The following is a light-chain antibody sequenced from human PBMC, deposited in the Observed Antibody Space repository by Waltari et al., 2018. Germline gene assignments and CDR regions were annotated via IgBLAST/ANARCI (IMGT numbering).Light chain of an antibody. CDR3: AAWDDSLKV. CDR1: SSNIGSHY. Sequence: QSVLTQPPSASGTPGQRVTISCSGSSSNIGSHYVYWYQQRPGTAPKLLIYRNNQRPSGVPDRFSGSKSGTSASLAISGLRSEDEADYYCAAWDDSLKVFGGGTKLTVL. V-gene: IGLV1-47*01. CDR2: RNN. J-gene: IGLJ2*01.